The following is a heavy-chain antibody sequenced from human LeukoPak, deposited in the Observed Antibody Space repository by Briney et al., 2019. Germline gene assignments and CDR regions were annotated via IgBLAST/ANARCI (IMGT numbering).Heavy chain of an antibody. V-gene: IGHV4-59*06. Sequence: PSETLSLTCTVSGDSIGSHYWSWIRQHPGKGLEWIGYIYYSGSTYYNPSLKSRVTISVDTSKNQFSLKLSSVTAADTAVYYCARGIKYDFWSGSSDENWFDPWGQGTLVTVSS. D-gene: IGHD3-3*01. J-gene: IGHJ5*02. CDR2: IYYSGST. CDR1: GDSIGSHY. CDR3: ARGIKYDFWSGSSDENWFDP.